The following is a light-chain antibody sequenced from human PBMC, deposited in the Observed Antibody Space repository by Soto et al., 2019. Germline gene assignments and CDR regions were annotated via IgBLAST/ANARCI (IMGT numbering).Light chain of an antibody. CDR2: KAS. Sequence: DIQMTQSPSTLSASVRDRVTITCRASQSISNSLAWYQQRPGKAPKLLIYKASSLETGVPSGFSGSGSGTEFTLTISSLQPDDFATYYCQQYNSYWTFGQGTKVDIK. CDR3: QQYNSYWT. J-gene: IGKJ1*01. V-gene: IGKV1-5*03. CDR1: QSISNS.